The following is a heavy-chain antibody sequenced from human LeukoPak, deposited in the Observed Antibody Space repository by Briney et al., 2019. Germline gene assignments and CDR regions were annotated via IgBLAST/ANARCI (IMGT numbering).Heavy chain of an antibody. J-gene: IGHJ6*03. CDR1: GGSISSRSDY. CDR2: LDSSGST. CDR3: SRSHDYGGLYFYYYMDV. V-gene: IGHV4-39*01. Sequence: SETLSLTCTVSGGSISSRSDYWGWIRQTPGKGLEWIGSLDSSGSTYYNPSLKSRVTISVGTSKNQFSLNLRSVTAADTAIYFCSRSHDYGGLYFYYYMDVWGKGTTVTVSS. D-gene: IGHD4-23*01.